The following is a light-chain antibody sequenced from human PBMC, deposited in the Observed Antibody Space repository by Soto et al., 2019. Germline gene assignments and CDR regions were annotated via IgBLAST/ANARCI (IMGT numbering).Light chain of an antibody. V-gene: IGLV3-9*01. CDR1: NIASKN. CDR3: QVWDSSTPVV. Sequence: SYELTQPLSVSVALRQTARITCGGNNIASKNVHWYQQKPGQAPVLVIYRIANRPSGIPERFSGSNSGNMATLTITSAQAGDEADYYCQVWDSSTPVVFGGGTKLTVL. J-gene: IGLJ2*01. CDR2: RIA.